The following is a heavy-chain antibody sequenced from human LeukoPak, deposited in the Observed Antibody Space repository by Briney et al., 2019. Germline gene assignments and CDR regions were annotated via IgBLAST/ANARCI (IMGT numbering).Heavy chain of an antibody. Sequence: GGSLRLSCAASGFTFIDQYMDWVRQAPGKGLEWIGRSRNKANSYSTEYAASVKNRFVISRDASGNLMYLQMYSLKIDDTAVYFCARDGGESGNSAFDVWGQGTEVTVSS. V-gene: IGHV3-72*01. CDR2: SRNKANSYST. CDR3: ARDGGESGNSAFDV. J-gene: IGHJ3*01. D-gene: IGHD3-16*01. CDR1: GFTFIDQY.